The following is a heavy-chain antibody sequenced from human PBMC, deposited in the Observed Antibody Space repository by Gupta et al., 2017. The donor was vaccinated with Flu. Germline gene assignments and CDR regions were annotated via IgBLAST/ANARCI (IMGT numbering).Heavy chain of an antibody. D-gene: IGHD3-10*01. Sequence: EVQVVESGGGLVQPGGSLRLSCAASGFTFSSYWMHWVRQAPGKGLVWVSRINNDRISTAYADSVKGRFTISRDNAKNTLYLQLNSLRGEDTAVYYCARERVGSKYYGLDVWGQGTTVIVSS. V-gene: IGHV3-74*01. CDR3: ARERVGSKYYGLDV. CDR1: GFTFSSYW. CDR2: INNDRIST. J-gene: IGHJ6*02.